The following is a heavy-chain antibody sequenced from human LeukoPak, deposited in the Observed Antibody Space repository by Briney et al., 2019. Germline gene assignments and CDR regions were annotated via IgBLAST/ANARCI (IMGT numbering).Heavy chain of an antibody. D-gene: IGHD6-13*01. CDR3: ARQRSRNRYYYYYMDV. J-gene: IGHJ6*03. V-gene: IGHV5-51*01. Sequence: GESLKISCKGSGYIFTSYWIGWVRQMPGEGLEWMGIIYPGDSGTRYSPSFQGQVTISADNSISTAYLQWSRLKASDTAMYYCARQRSRNRYYYYYMDVWGKRTTVTVSS. CDR2: IYPGDSGT. CDR1: GYIFTSYW.